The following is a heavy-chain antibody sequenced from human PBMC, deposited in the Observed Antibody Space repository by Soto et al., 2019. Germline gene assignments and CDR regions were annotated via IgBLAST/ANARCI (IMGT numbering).Heavy chain of an antibody. Sequence: QVTLKESGPVLVKPTETLTLTCTVSGFSLSNAGMGVSWIHQPPGKTLEWLAHIFSNDERNFSTSLKNRLTISKDTFNSQVVLIMTNMDPVDTATSYCAQTEDGVRIRTPAGWFHAWGQGTLVTVSS. CDR2: IFSNDER. CDR3: AQTEDGVRIRTPAGWFHA. J-gene: IGHJ5*02. D-gene: IGHD3-10*01. CDR1: GFSLSNAGMG. V-gene: IGHV2-26*01.